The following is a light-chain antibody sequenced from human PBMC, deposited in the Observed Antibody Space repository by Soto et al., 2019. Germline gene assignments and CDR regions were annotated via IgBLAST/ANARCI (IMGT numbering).Light chain of an antibody. CDR1: QSVSSNY. CDR3: HQYGSSLPYT. CDR2: GVT. Sequence: EIVLTQSPGTLSLSPGERATLSCRASQSVSSNYLAWYQQKPGQPPRLLISGVTSRATGIPDRFSGSGSGTDFTLTISRLEPEDFAVYYCHQYGSSLPYTFGQGTKLEI. V-gene: IGKV3-20*01. J-gene: IGKJ2*01.